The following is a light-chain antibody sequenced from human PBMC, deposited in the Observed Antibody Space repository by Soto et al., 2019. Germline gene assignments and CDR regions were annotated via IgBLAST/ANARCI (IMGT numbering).Light chain of an antibody. V-gene: IGLV2-14*01. CDR2: QVT. CDR1: SSDLAIYNY. J-gene: IGLJ1*01. CDR3: SSYTDRSNYA. Sequence: QSALTQPASVSGSPGQSITISCTGTSSDLAIYNYVSWYQHHPGKAPKLMIYQVTNRPSGVSNRFSGSRSGNTASLSLSGLPAQDEAHYYCSSYTDRSNYAFGPGPKLT.